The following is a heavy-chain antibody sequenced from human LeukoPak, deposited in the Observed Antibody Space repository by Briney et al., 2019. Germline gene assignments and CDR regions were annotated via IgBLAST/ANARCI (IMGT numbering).Heavy chain of an antibody. CDR1: GFTFSSYA. D-gene: IGHD6-19*01. Sequence: GGSLRLSCAASGFTFSSYAMHWVRQAPGKGLEWLAVISYDGSNKYYADSVKGRFTISRDNSKNTLYLQMNSLRAEDTAVYYCAWSIAVAGPFDYWGQGTLVTVSS. CDR3: AWSIAVAGPFDY. CDR2: ISYDGSNK. V-gene: IGHV3-30*04. J-gene: IGHJ4*02.